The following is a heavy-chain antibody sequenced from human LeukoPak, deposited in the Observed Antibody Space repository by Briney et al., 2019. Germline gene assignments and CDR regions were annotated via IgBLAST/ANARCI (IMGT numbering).Heavy chain of an antibody. J-gene: IGHJ4*02. Sequence: SETLSLTCTVSGGSVSSGDYYWSWIRQPPGKGLEWIGYIYYSGSTNYNPSLKSRVTISVDTSKNQFSLKLSSMTAADTAVYYCARVVRGVIGSFDYWGQGTLVTVSS. CDR3: ARVVRGVIGSFDY. CDR1: GGSVSSGDYY. CDR2: IYYSGST. D-gene: IGHD3-10*01. V-gene: IGHV4-61*08.